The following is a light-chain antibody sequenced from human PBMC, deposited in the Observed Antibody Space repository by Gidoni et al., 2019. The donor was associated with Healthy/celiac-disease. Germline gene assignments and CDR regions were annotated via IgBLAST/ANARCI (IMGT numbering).Light chain of an antibody. CDR2: YDS. J-gene: IGLJ2*01. CDR3: QVWVSSSDLVV. CDR1: NIGSKS. V-gene: IGLV3-21*04. Sequence: SYVLNQPPSVSVAPGKTARITWGGNNIGSKSVNWYQQKPVQAPVLVIYYDSDRPSSIPERFSGSNSGNTATLTISRVEAGDEADYFCQVWVSSSDLVVFGGWTTLTVL.